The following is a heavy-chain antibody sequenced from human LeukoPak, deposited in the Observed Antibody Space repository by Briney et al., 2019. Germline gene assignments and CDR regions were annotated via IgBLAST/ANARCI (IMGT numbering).Heavy chain of an antibody. Sequence: GSLRLSCAASGFTFSSYGMHWVRQAPGKGLEWVAVIWYDGSNKYYADSVKGRFTISRDNSKNTLYLQMNSLRAEDTAVYYCARDHCGGDCYEDYWGQGTLVTVSS. J-gene: IGHJ4*02. V-gene: IGHV3-33*01. CDR1: GFTFSSYG. CDR2: IWYDGSNK. D-gene: IGHD2-21*02. CDR3: ARDHCGGDCYEDY.